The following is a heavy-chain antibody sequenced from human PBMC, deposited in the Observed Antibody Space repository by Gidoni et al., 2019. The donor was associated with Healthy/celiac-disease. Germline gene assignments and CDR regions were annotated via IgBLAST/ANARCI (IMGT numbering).Heavy chain of an antibody. CDR3: ARVGIAVAGAFDI. V-gene: IGHV3-21*01. J-gene: IGHJ3*02. Sequence: EVQLVESGGGLVKPGGSLRLSCAASGLTFSSNSMNWVRPAPGKGLGWVASISSSSSYIYYEDSVKGRFTISRDNAKNSLYLQMTSLRAEDTAVYYCARVGIAVAGAFDIWGQGTMVTVSS. D-gene: IGHD6-19*01. CDR1: GLTFSSNS. CDR2: ISSSSSYI.